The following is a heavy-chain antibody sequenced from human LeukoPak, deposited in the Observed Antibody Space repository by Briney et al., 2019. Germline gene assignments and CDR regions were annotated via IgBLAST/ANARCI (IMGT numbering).Heavy chain of an antibody. D-gene: IGHD3-22*01. CDR1: GFAFSSYW. V-gene: IGHV3-7*01. CDR3: ARLRRYNIVVITYFDY. Sequence: GGSLRLSCAASGFAFSSYWMSWVRQAPGKGLEWVANIKQDGSEKYYVDSVKGRFTISRDNAKNSLYLQMNSLRAEDTAVYYCARLRRYNIVVITYFDYWGQGTLVTVSS. CDR2: IKQDGSEK. J-gene: IGHJ4*02.